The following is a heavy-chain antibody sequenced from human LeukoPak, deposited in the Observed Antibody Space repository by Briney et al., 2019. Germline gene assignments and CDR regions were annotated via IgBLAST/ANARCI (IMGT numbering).Heavy chain of an antibody. CDR1: GFTFSSYS. J-gene: IGHJ4*02. D-gene: IGHD4-17*01. CDR3: ARESSLTVTSEIDY. Sequence: GGSLRLSCAASGFTFSSYSMNWVRQAPGKGLEWVSSISSSSSYIYYADSVKGRFTISRDNSKNTLYLQMNSLRAEDTAVYYCARESSLTVTSEIDYWGQGTLVTVSS. V-gene: IGHV3-21*01. CDR2: ISSSSSYI.